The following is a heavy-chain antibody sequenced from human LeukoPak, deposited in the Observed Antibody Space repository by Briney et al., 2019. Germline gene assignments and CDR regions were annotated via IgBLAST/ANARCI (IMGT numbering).Heavy chain of an antibody. CDR3: VRDGSVGSFSAWFDP. Sequence: SETLSLTSTVPGVFISSHYWSSIRQSPGKGLERIRLISNSGSTRYNPSLKSRATISVDTSKNQLSLKLTSVTAADTAVYYCVRDGSVGSFSAWFDPWGQGTLVTVSS. CDR1: GVFISSHY. D-gene: IGHD2-15*01. V-gene: IGHV4-59*11. CDR2: ISNSGST. J-gene: IGHJ5*02.